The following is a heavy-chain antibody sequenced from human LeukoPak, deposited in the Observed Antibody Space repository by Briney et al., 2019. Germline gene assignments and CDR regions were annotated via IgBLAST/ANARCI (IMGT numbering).Heavy chain of an antibody. J-gene: IGHJ4*02. D-gene: IGHD2-15*01. CDR1: GYTFTSHP. CDR2: SSTSNGAT. CDR3: ARDPGAAVFDY. Sequence: ASVKVSCGASGYTFTSHPISWARQAPGQGLEWVGWSSTSNGATNYAQKLQGRVTMTTDTSTTTAYLEVRTLTSDDTAVYYCARDPGAAVFDYWGQGTLVIVSS. V-gene: IGHV1-18*01.